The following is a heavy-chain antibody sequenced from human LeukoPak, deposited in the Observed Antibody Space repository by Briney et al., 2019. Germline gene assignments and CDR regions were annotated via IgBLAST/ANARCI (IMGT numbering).Heavy chain of an antibody. Sequence: GGSLRLSCAASGFTFNDYWVTWVRQTPGKGLEWVANIKQDGSEKYYVDSVKGRFTISRDNAKNSLYLQINSLRAEDTAVYYCAGGTWTVDYWGQGTLVTVSS. J-gene: IGHJ4*02. CDR2: IKQDGSEK. CDR3: AGGTWTVDY. V-gene: IGHV3-7*04. D-gene: IGHD1-1*01. CDR1: GFTFNDYW.